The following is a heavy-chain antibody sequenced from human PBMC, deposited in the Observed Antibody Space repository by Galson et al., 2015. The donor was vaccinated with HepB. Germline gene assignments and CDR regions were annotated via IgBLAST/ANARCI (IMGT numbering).Heavy chain of an antibody. CDR3: AAEHCRGASGDSCLKAFAY. CDR1: GDTLTGYY. V-gene: IGHV1-2*02. D-gene: IGHD2-15*01. Sequence: SVKVSCKASGDTLTGYYMHWMRQDPGQGLEWIGGINPNSGRTKYVQKFQDRVTVTRDTPTKTVYMELTRLTSDDTAVYYCAAEHCRGASGDSCLKAFAYWGQGTLVTVSS. J-gene: IGHJ4*02. CDR2: INPNSGRT.